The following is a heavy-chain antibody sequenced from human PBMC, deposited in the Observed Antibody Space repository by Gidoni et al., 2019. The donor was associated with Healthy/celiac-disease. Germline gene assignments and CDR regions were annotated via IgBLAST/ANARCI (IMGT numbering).Heavy chain of an antibody. D-gene: IGHD3-10*01. CDR2: ISYDGSNK. CDR1: GFTFSSYG. CDR3: AKGGSSGSYYNDYYYYYGMDV. Sequence: QVQLVESGGGVVQPGRSLRLSCAASGFTFSSYGLPWVRQAPGKGLEWVAVISYDGSNKYYADSVKGRFTISRDNSKNTLYLQMNSLRAEDTAVYYCAKGGSSGSYYNDYYYYYGMDVWGQGTTVTVSS. J-gene: IGHJ6*02. V-gene: IGHV3-30*18.